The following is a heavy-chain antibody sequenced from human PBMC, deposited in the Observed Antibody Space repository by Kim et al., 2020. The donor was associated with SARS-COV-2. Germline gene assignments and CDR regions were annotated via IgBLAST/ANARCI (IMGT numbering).Heavy chain of an antibody. J-gene: IGHJ4*02. CDR1: GYTFTGYY. CDR3: ARGFMITFGGVIVIPLDY. Sequence: ASVKVSCKASGYTFTGYYMHWVRQAPGQGLEWMGWINPNSGGTNYAQKFQGRVTMTRDTSISTAYMELSRLRSDDTAVYYCARGFMITFGGVIVIPLDYWGQGTLVTVSS. D-gene: IGHD3-16*02. V-gene: IGHV1-2*02. CDR2: INPNSGGT.